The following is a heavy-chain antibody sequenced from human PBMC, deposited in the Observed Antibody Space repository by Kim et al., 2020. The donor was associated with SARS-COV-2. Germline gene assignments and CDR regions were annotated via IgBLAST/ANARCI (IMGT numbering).Heavy chain of an antibody. J-gene: IGHJ4*02. V-gene: IGHV3-48*02. Sequence: SVKGLFTTSRDNAKNSLYLQMHSLRDEATAVYYCARDLGYCSGGSCFPLDYWGQGTLVTVSS. D-gene: IGHD2-15*01. CDR3: ARDLGYCSGGSCFPLDY.